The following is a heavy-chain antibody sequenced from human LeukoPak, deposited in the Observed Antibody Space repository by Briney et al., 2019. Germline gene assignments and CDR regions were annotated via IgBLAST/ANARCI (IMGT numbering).Heavy chain of an antibody. CDR2: ISYDGRNK. CDR3: AKDRGYSHGFEY. V-gene: IGHV3-30*18. J-gene: IGHJ4*02. Sequence: PGGSLRLSCAASGFTFSSYGMHWVRQAPGKGLEWVAAISYDGRNKEYVDSVKGRFTISRDNSKNTLYLQMNSLRAEDTAVYYCAKDRGYSHGFEYWGQGTLLTVSS. CDR1: GFTFSSYG. D-gene: IGHD5-12*01.